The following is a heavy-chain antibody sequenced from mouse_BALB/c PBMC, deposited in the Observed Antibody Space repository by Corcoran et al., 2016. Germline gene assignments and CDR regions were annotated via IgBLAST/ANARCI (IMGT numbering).Heavy chain of an antibody. CDR1: GYTFTNYG. D-gene: IGHD6-1*01. J-gene: IGHJ4*01. CDR2: INTYTGEP. V-gene: IGHV9-3-1*01. CDR3: AREPYAMDY. Sequence: QIQLVQSGPELKKPGETVMISCKASGYTFTNYGMNWVKQAPGKGLKRMGWINTYTGEPTYADDFKGRFAFSLETSASTAYLQINNLKNEDTATYFCAREPYAMDYWGQGTSVTVS.